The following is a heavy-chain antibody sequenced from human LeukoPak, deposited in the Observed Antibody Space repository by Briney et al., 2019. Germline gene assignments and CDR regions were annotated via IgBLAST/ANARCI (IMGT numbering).Heavy chain of an antibody. CDR1: GGSISSYY. CDR2: IYYSGST. Sequence: PSETLSLTCTVSGGSISSYYWSWIRQPPGEGLEWIGYIYYSGSTNYNPSLKSRVTISVDTSKNQFSLKLSSVTAADTAVYYCAREIGSYSPFDPWGQGTLVTVSS. J-gene: IGHJ5*02. V-gene: IGHV4-59*01. D-gene: IGHD1-26*01. CDR3: AREIGSYSPFDP.